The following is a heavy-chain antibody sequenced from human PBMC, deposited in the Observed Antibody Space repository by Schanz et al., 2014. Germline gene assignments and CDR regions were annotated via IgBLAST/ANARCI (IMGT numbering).Heavy chain of an antibody. CDR2: IYYSVTT. V-gene: IGHV4-59*01. Sequence: QVQLQESGPGLVKPSETLSLTCTVSGGSISSYYWNWIRQPPGKGLEWIGYIYYSVTTNYNPSLKRRVTRSVDTSKKQFALNLSSVTAADTAVYYCARGRVVPAAPEFDYWGQGILVTVSS. J-gene: IGHJ4*02. D-gene: IGHD2-2*01. CDR3: ARGRVVPAAPEFDY. CDR1: GGSISSYY.